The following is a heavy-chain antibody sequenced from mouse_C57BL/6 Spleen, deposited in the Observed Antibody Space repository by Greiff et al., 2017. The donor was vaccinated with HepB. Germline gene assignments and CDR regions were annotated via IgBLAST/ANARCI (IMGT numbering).Heavy chain of an antibody. CDR2: ISSGGSYT. V-gene: IGHV5-6*01. CDR3: ARPGYGSEAWFAY. D-gene: IGHD1-1*01. Sequence: EVKLVESGGDLVKPGGSLKLSCAASGFTFSSYGMSWVRQTPDKRLEWVATISSGGSYTYYPDSVKGRFTISRDNAKNTLYLQMSSLKSEDTAMYYCARPGYGSEAWFAYWGQGTLVTVSA. J-gene: IGHJ3*01. CDR1: GFTFSSYG.